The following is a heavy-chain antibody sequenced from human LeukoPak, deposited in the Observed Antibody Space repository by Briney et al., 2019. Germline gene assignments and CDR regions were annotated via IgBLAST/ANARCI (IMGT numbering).Heavy chain of an antibody. CDR3: AKDRYSYAFEYSDS. Sequence: GGSLRLSCAASGFTFSSYWMHWVRQAPGKGLVWVSGINSDGSSTRYADSVKGRFTISRDNAKNTLSLQVSSLRTEDTAVYYCAKDRYSYAFEYSDSWGQGTLVTVSS. J-gene: IGHJ5*02. CDR1: GFTFSSYW. V-gene: IGHV3-74*01. CDR2: INSDGSST. D-gene: IGHD5-18*01.